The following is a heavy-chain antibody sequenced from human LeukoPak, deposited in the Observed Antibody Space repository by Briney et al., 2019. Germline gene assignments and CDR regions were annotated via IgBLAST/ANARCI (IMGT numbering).Heavy chain of an antibody. J-gene: IGHJ4*02. CDR2: INSDGSGT. CDR1: GFTLSSYC. D-gene: IGHD2/OR15-2a*01. V-gene: IGHV3-74*01. Sequence: TGGSLRLTCAASGFTLSSYCMHWVRQAPGKGLVWVSRINSDGSGTRYADSVKGRFTISRDNAKNTLYLQMNTLRAEDTAVYYCASDSGTTDFDYWGQALLVTVSS. CDR3: ASDSGTTDFDY.